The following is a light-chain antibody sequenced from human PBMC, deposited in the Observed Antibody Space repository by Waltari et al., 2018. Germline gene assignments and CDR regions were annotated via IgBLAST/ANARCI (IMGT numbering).Light chain of an antibody. CDR2: WAS. CDR1: ESVIYDSDNKNY. Sequence: DIVMTQSPDSLAVSLGERATINCKSSESVIYDSDNKNYLACYQQKPGQPPKLLIHWASIRESGVPDRFGGSGSGRDFTLTISSLQAEDVAVYYCQQYLSAPRTFGQGTVLEIK. CDR3: QQYLSAPRT. J-gene: IGKJ2*02. V-gene: IGKV4-1*01.